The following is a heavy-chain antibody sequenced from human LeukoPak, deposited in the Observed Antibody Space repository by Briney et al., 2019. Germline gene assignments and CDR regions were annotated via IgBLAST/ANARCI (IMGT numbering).Heavy chain of an antibody. Sequence: PSETLSLTCAVYGGSFSGYYWSWIRQPPGKGLEWIGEINHSGGTNYNPSLKSRVTISVDTSKNQFSLKLSSVTAADTAVYYCARAVLRGGKKYYFDYWGQGTLVTVSS. CDR3: ARAVLRGGKKYYFDY. CDR2: INHSGGT. CDR1: GGSFSGYY. D-gene: IGHD3-10*01. J-gene: IGHJ4*02. V-gene: IGHV4-34*01.